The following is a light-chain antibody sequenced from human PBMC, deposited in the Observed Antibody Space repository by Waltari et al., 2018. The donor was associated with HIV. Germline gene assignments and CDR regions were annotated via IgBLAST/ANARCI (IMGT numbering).Light chain of an antibody. CDR1: SSDVGDYNY. V-gene: IGLV2-11*01. CDR3: CSYADKYTWV. Sequence: QSALTQPRSVSGSPGQSVTISCTGTSSDVGDYNYVSWYQQHPGKAPKLMIFDVNKRPSGVPDRFSGSKSGYTASLTISGLQAEDEADYYCCSYADKYTWVFGGGTKLTVL. CDR2: DVN. J-gene: IGLJ3*02.